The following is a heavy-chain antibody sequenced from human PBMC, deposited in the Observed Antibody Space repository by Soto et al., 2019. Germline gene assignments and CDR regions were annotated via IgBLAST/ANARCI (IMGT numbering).Heavy chain of an antibody. D-gene: IGHD1-1*01. V-gene: IGHV1-8*01. CDR2: VNPNSGNT. CDR1: GYTITSDD. CDR3: AKHLSRNNWSHLDF. J-gene: IGHJ4*02. Sequence: ASVNGACKASGYTITSDDINWVRQAKGQGLEWMGWVNPNSGNTGYAQKFQGRVTMTRNTSISTAYMELSSLRSEDTAVYYSAKHLSRNNWSHLDFWGQGTLVTVSS.